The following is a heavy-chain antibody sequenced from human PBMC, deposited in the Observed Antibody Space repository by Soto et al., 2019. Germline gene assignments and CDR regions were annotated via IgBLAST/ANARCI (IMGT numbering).Heavy chain of an antibody. Sequence: SETLSLTCAVYGGSFSGYYWSWIRQPPGKGLEWIGEINHSGSTNYNPSLKSRATISVDTSKNQFSLKLSSVTAADTAVYYCARDGVVVAATDAFDIWGQGTMVTVSS. J-gene: IGHJ3*02. CDR2: INHSGST. D-gene: IGHD2-15*01. CDR3: ARDGVVVAATDAFDI. CDR1: GGSFSGYY. V-gene: IGHV4-34*01.